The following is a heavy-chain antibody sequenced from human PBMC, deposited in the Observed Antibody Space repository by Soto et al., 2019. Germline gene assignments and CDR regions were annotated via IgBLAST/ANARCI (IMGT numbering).Heavy chain of an antibody. CDR3: ARRYGSCFDY. CDR1: GGSISSYY. Sequence: QVQLQESGPGLVKPSETLSLTCTVSGGSISSYYWSWIRQPPGKGLEWIGYIYYSGSTNYNPSLQPRATISVDTSNNPFSLKLTSVTAADTAVYYCARRYGSCFDYCGHGTLVTVSS. J-gene: IGHJ4*01. V-gene: IGHV4-59*08. D-gene: IGHD5-18*01. CDR2: IYYSGST.